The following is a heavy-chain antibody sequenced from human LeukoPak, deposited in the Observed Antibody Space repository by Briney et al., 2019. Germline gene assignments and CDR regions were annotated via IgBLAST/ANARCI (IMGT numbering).Heavy chain of an antibody. J-gene: IGHJ4*02. Sequence: PGGSLILSCAASGFTFSSYAMSWVRQAPGKGLEWVSAISGSGGSTYSADSVKGRFTISRDNSKNTLYLQMNSLRAEDTAVYYCEITMLRGVISPLNNWGQGTLVTVSS. CDR2: ISGSGGST. D-gene: IGHD3-10*01. V-gene: IGHV3-23*01. CDR1: GFTFSSYA. CDR3: EITMLRGVISPLNN.